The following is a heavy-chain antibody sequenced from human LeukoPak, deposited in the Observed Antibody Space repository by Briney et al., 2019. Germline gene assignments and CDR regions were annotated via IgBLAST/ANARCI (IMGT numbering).Heavy chain of an antibody. D-gene: IGHD3-3*01. CDR3: ARGGVYDFWSASSDWFDP. Sequence: SETLSLTCTVSGGSIDSSSYYWGWIRQPPGKGLEWIGNIHYRGHTYFNPSLKSRVTISVDTSKNQFSLKLSSVTAADTAVYYCARGGVYDFWSASSDWFDPWGQGTLVTVSS. CDR1: GGSIDSSSYY. V-gene: IGHV4-39*07. CDR2: IHYRGHT. J-gene: IGHJ5*02.